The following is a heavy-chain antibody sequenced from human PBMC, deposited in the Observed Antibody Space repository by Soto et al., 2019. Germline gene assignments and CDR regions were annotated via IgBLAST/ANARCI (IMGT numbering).Heavy chain of an antibody. CDR3: ASGNCGYVCLHAY. V-gene: IGHV1-3*04. Sequence: GASVKVSCKPSGYTFTSYLIYWVRQAPGQRLEWMGWINTGNGDTKYSQKFQGRVTITRDTSASTAYMELSSLTSEDTAVYYCASGNCGYVCLHAYCGQGTLVPGSS. CDR1: GYTFTSYL. CDR2: INTGNGDT. J-gene: IGHJ4*02. D-gene: IGHD2-21*01.